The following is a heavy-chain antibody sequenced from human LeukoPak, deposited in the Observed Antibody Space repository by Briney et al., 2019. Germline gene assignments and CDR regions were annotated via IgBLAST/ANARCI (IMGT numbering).Heavy chain of an antibody. V-gene: IGHV1-69*05. CDR1: GGTFSSYA. J-gene: IGHJ5*02. CDR3: ATAPHYSSRGWVFDP. Sequence: SVKVSCKASGGTFSSYAISWVRQAPGQGLERMGRIIPIFGTANYAQKFQGRVTITTDESTGTAYMELSSLRSEDTDVYYCATAPHYSSRGWVFDPWGQGTLVTVSS. D-gene: IGHD6-13*01. CDR2: IIPIFGTA.